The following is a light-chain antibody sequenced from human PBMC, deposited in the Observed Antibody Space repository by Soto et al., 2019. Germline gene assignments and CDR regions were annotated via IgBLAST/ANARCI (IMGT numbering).Light chain of an antibody. V-gene: IGLV2-14*01. CDR1: SSDVGGYNY. J-gene: IGLJ1*01. CDR3: SSYTSSSTFYV. Sequence: QSVLTQPASVSASPGQSITISCTGTSSDVGGYNYVSWYQQHPGKAPKLMIYDVRNRPSGVSNRFSGSKSGNTASLTISGLQAEDEADYYCSSYTSSSTFYVFGTGTKVTVL. CDR2: DVR.